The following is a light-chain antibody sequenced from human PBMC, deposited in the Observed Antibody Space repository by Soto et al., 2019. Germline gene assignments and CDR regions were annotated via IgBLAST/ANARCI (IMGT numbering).Light chain of an antibody. V-gene: IGKV3-15*01. J-gene: IGKJ4*01. CDR1: RSVSVN. Sequence: EVVMTQSPAILSVSPGETVTLSCRASRSVSVNLAWYQQKPGQAPRLLIYAASTRATGVPARFSGSGYGTEFTLTISSLQSEDFALYYCEQYNNWPPLTFGGGTKVEIQ. CDR3: EQYNNWPPLT. CDR2: AAS.